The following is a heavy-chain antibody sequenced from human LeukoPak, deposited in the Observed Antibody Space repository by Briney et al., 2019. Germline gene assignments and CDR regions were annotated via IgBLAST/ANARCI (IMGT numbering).Heavy chain of an antibody. Sequence: QAGGSLRLSCAASGFTFSSYAMSWVRQAPGKGLEWVSAISGSGGSTYYADSVKGRFTISRDNSKNTLYLQMNSLRAEDTAVYYCAKLSTSGTTSFDYWGQGTLVTVSS. V-gene: IGHV3-23*01. CDR1: GFTFSSYA. D-gene: IGHD4-17*01. CDR3: AKLSTSGTTSFDY. J-gene: IGHJ4*02. CDR2: ISGSGGST.